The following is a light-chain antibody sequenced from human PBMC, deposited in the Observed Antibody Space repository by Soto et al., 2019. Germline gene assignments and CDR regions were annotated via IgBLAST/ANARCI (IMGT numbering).Light chain of an antibody. CDR1: SSDVGGYNY. CDR2: EVS. Sequence: QSVLTQPASVSGSPGQSITISCTGTSSDVGGYNYVSWYQQHPGKAPKLMIYEVSNRPPGVSNRFSGSKSGNTASLTISGLQAEDEADYYCSSYTSSSTGYVFGTGTKVTVL. V-gene: IGLV2-14*01. J-gene: IGLJ1*01. CDR3: SSYTSSSTGYV.